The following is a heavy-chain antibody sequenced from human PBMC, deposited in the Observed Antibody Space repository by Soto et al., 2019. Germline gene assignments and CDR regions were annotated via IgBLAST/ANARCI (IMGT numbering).Heavy chain of an antibody. CDR3: TRGPPRVQWFDP. CDR2: IYFTGST. J-gene: IGHJ5*02. CDR1: GGAVSSGTYY. Sequence: SETLSLTCTVSGGAVSSGTYYWSWTRQPPGKGLEWIGHIYFTGSTNYNPPLKSRVTMSLDTSRNQFSLKLSSVTAADTAVYYCTRGPPRVQWFDPWGLGTLVTVSS. V-gene: IGHV4-61*01.